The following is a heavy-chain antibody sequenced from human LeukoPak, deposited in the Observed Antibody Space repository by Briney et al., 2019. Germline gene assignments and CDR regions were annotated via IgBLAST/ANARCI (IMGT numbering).Heavy chain of an antibody. Sequence: PSETLSLTCTVSGGSISSSSYYWGWIRQPPGKGLEWIGSIYYSGSTYYNPSLKSRVTISVDTSKNQFSLKLSSVTAADTAVYYCARGYRVRHGRGYSYGYVRYYFDYWGQGTLVTVSS. CDR3: ARGYRVRHGRGYSYGYVRYYFDY. J-gene: IGHJ4*02. D-gene: IGHD5-18*01. CDR2: IYYSGST. V-gene: IGHV4-39*01. CDR1: GGSISSSSYY.